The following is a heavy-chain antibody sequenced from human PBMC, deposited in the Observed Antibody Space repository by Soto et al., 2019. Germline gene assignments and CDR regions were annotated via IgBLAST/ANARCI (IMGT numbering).Heavy chain of an antibody. V-gene: IGHV5-10-1*01. Sequence: GESLKISCKGSGYSFTSYWISCVRQMPGKGLEWMGRIDPSDSYTNYSPSFQGHVTISADKSISTAYLQWSSLKASDTAMYYCASVTYSSSWYYFDYWGQGTLVTVSS. CDR3: ASVTYSSSWYYFDY. D-gene: IGHD6-13*01. CDR2: IDPSDSYT. CDR1: GYSFTSYW. J-gene: IGHJ4*02.